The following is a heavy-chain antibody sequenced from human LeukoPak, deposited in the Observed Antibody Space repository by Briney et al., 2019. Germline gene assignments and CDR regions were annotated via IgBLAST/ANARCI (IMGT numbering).Heavy chain of an antibody. CDR1: GYIFTTYY. V-gene: IGHV1-69*13. CDR2: IIPIFGTA. CDR3: ARVGPRIAAAGFNWFDP. D-gene: IGHD6-13*01. J-gene: IGHJ5*02. Sequence: ASVKVSCKASGYIFTTYYISWVRQAPGQGLEWMGGIIPIFGTANYAQKFQGRVTITADESTSTAYMELSSLRSEDTAVYYCARVGPRIAAAGFNWFDPWGQGTLVTVSS.